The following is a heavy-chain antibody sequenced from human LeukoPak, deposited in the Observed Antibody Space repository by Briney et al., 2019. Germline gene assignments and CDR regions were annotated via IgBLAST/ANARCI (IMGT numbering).Heavy chain of an antibody. CDR2: VRSKDNGYAT. D-gene: IGHD6-25*01. V-gene: IGHV3-73*01. J-gene: IGHJ2*01. Sequence: PGVSLRLSCAASGVTFSGSAMHWVRQASGKGLEWVARVRSKDNGYATSYSASVRGRFTISRDDSKNMAYPQMDSLKTEDTAVYFCSRTSDAAWYFDLWGRGTLVTVSS. CDR1: GVTFSGSA. CDR3: SRTSDAAWYFDL.